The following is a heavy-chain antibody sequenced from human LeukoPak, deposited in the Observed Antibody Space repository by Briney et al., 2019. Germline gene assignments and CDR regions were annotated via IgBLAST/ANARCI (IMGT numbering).Heavy chain of an antibody. J-gene: IGHJ4*02. V-gene: IGHV6-1*01. CDR1: GDSVSSNSAA. D-gene: IGHD6-19*01. CDR3: ARGGQWLVLSSFDY. Sequence: SQTLSLTCAIPGDSVSSNSAAWNWIRQSPSRGLEWLGRTYYTSKWYNDYAVSVKSRITINPDTSKNQFSPQLNSVTPEDTAVYYCARGGQWLVLSSFDYWGQGTLVTVSS. CDR2: TYYTSKWYN.